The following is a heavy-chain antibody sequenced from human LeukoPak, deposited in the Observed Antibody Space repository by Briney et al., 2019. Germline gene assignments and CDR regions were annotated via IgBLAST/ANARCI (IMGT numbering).Heavy chain of an antibody. CDR3: ARIYDTTFNWFDP. J-gene: IGHJ5*02. V-gene: IGHV4-59*01. D-gene: IGHD3-22*01. CDR2: IYYSGST. Sequence: PSETLSLTCTVSGGSISSYYWSWIRQPPGKGLEWIGYIYYSGSTNYNPSLKSRVTISVDTSKNQFSLKLSSVTAADTAEYYCARIYDTTFNWFDPWGQGTLVTVSS. CDR1: GGSISSYY.